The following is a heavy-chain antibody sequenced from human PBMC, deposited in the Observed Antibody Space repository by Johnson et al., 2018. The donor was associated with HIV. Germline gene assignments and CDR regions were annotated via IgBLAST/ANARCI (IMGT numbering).Heavy chain of an antibody. J-gene: IGHJ3*01. CDR1: GITVSSNY. Sequence: VQLVESGGGLAPPGGSLRLSCAASGITVSSNYMSWVRQAPGKGLEWVSVIFTVGDVYYTDSVKGRFTISRDNSKNFLYLQMNSLRPEDTAVYYCARDGRDLVTRGSFDVWGQGTVVTVSS. V-gene: IGHV3-66*02. D-gene: IGHD5-18*01. CDR2: IFTVGDV. CDR3: ARDGRDLVTRGSFDV.